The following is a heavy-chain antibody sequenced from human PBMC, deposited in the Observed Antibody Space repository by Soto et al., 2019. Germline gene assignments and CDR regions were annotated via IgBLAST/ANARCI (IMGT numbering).Heavy chain of an antibody. J-gene: IGHJ4*02. V-gene: IGHV4-59*07. CDR2: IYYSGST. Sequence: PSGCTSLTSTVSGGCISNSYWSWIRQPPGKGLEWIGYIYYSGSTNYRPALKSRVTISVDTSKNQFSLKLNSVTAADTAVYYCARVIMAHLKYCSFLFGYSGQGTLVPLYS. D-gene: IGHD2-15*01. CDR3: ARVIMAHLKYCSFLFGY. CDR1: GGCISNSY.